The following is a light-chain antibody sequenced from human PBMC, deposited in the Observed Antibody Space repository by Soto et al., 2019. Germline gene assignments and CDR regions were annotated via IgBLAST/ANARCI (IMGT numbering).Light chain of an antibody. V-gene: IGKV1-27*01. CDR1: QGITSF. J-gene: IGKJ4*01. CDR2: TAS. Sequence: DIQMTQSPSSLYASVGDRVTITCRASQGITSFLAWYQHKPGKAPRLLIYTASHLQSGVPSRFSGSESGTNLTLTIRILHPQDVPTYSCQSYYTVPLTLGGRTKLE. CDR3: QSYYTVPLT.